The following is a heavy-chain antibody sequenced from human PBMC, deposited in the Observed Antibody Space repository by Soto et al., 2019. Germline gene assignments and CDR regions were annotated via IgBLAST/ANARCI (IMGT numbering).Heavy chain of an antibody. V-gene: IGHV1-46*01. J-gene: IGHJ4*02. CDR3: ARGGHVVVVTADLDY. D-gene: IGHD2-21*02. CDR2: VNPSGGHT. CDR1: GDTFTEYY. Sequence: GASVKVSCKASGDTFTEYYIHWVRQAPGQGLEWMGTVNPSGGHTTYAQHFLGRVTMTRDTSTSTLYMELTSLTSEDTAVYYCARGGHVVVVTADLDYWGQGTLVTVSS.